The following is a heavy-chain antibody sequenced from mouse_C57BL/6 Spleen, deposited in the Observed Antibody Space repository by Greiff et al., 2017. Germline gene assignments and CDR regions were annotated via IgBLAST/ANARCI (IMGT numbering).Heavy chain of an antibody. CDR1: GYAFSSSW. J-gene: IGHJ2*01. V-gene: IGHV1-82*01. CDR2: IYPGDGDT. Sequence: QVQLKQSGPELVKPGASVKISCKASGYAFSSSWMNWVKQRPGKGLEWIGRIYPGDGDTNYNGKFKGKATLTADKSSSTAYMQLSSLTSEDSAVYFCARGYYDYDGYYFDYWGQGTTLTVSS. CDR3: ARGYYDYDGYYFDY. D-gene: IGHD2-4*01.